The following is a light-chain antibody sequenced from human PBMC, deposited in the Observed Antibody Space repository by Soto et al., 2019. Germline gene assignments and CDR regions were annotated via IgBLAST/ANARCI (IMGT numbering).Light chain of an antibody. CDR3: QQYGSSPT. CDR1: QSVGAN. J-gene: IGKJ4*01. V-gene: IGKV3-20*01. CDR2: DAS. Sequence: EIVLTQSPATLSLSPGARATLSCRASQSVGANLAWYQQKPGQAPRLLIWDASSRATGIPARFSGSGSGTEFTLTISRLEPADLAVYYCQQYGSSPTFGGGTKVEIK.